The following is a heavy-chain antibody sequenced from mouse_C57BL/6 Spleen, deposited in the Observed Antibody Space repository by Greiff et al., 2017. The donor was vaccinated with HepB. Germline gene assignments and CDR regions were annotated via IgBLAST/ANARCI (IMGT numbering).Heavy chain of an antibody. CDR2: IYPGSGST. J-gene: IGHJ1*03. CDR1: GYTFTSYW. CDR3: ARDSHYGSSYWYFDV. D-gene: IGHD1-1*01. Sequence: QVQLQQSGAELVKPGASVKMSCKASGYTFTSYWITWVKQRPGQGLEWIGDIYPGSGSTNYNEKFKSKATLTVDTSSSTAYMQLSSLTSEDSAVYYCARDSHYGSSYWYFDVWGTGTTVTVSS. V-gene: IGHV1-55*01.